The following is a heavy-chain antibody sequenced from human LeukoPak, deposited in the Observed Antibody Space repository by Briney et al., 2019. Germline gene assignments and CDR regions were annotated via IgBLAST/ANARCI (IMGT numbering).Heavy chain of an antibody. J-gene: IGHJ3*02. Sequence: ASVKVSCKASGYTFTSYGISWVRQAPGQGLEWMVWISAYNGNTNYAQKLQGRVTMTTDTSTSTAYMELRSLRSDDTAVYYCARDWYDFWSGYPNSDAFDIWGQGTMVTVSS. D-gene: IGHD3-3*01. CDR2: ISAYNGNT. CDR3: ARDWYDFWSGYPNSDAFDI. CDR1: GYTFTSYG. V-gene: IGHV1-18*01.